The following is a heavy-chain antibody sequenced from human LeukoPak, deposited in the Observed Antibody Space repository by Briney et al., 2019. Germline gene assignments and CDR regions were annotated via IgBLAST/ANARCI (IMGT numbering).Heavy chain of an antibody. D-gene: IGHD3-3*01. J-gene: IGHJ6*03. V-gene: IGHV1-2*02. CDR3: ARTGANTIFGVVISERYYYMDV. CDR1: GYTFTGYY. CDR2: INPNSGGT. Sequence: ASVKVSCKASGYTFTGYYIHWVRQAPGQGLEWMGWINPNSGGTNYAQKFQGRVTMTRDTSISTAYMELSRLRSDDTAVYYCARTGANTIFGVVISERYYYMDVWGKGTTVTVSS.